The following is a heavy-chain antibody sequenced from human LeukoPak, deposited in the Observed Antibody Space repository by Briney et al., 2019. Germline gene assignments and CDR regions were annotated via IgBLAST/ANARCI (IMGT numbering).Heavy chain of an antibody. CDR3: ARHARHGTEDKWFDP. CDR1: GGSISTNIYF. D-gene: IGHD3-10*01. V-gene: IGHV4-39*01. Sequence: SETLSLTCTVSGGSISTNIYFWDWVRQPPGKDLDSIASVLYGGSTYYTASLKCRVTISLDTSRNQFSLTLSSVTAADTAFYYCARHARHGTEDKWFDPWGQGILVTVSS. J-gene: IGHJ5*02. CDR2: VLYGGST.